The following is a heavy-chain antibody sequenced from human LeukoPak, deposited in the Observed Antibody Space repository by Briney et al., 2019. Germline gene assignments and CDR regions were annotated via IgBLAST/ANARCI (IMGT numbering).Heavy chain of an antibody. CDR3: ARENSESFQVSAVFDY. CDR2: ISWNGGTI. V-gene: IGHV3-9*01. D-gene: IGHD2/OR15-2a*01. J-gene: IGHJ4*02. CDR1: GFTFDDYA. Sequence: PGGSLRLSCAASGFTFDDYAMHWVRQAPGKGLEWVSGISWNGGTIGYADSVKGRFTISRDNAKNSLYLQMNSLRAEDTAVYYCARENSESFQVSAVFDYWGQGTLVTVSS.